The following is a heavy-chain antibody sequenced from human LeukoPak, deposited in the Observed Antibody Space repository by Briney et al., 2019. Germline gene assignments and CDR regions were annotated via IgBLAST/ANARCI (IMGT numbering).Heavy chain of an antibody. J-gene: IGHJ5*01. V-gene: IGHV4-59*08. CDR3: ATGNWNYDS. CDR1: GGSISSYY. Sequence: SETLSLTCTVPGGSISSYYWSWIRQPPGKGLEWIGYIYYSGSTNYNPSLRSRVTISINTSKTQFSLNLISVTAADTAVYFCATGNWNYDSWGQGTLVTVSS. D-gene: IGHD1-7*01. CDR2: IYYSGST.